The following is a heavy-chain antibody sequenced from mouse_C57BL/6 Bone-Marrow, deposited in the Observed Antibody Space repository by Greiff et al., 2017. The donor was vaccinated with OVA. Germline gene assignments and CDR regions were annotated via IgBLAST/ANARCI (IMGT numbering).Heavy chain of an antibody. CDR2: SRNKANDYTT. CDR1: GFTFSDFY. J-gene: IGHJ1*03. Sequence: EVKLVESGGGLVQSGRSLRLSCATSGFTFSDFYMEWVRQAPGKGLEWIAASRNKANDYTTEYSASVKGRFIVSRDTSQSILYLQMNALRAEYTAIYYCARDAGIYYGSSYFDVWGTGTTVTVSS. V-gene: IGHV7-1*01. D-gene: IGHD1-1*01. CDR3: ARDAGIYYGSSYFDV.